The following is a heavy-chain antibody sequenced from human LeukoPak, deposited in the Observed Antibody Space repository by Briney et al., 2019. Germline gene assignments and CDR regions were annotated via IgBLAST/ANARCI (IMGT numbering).Heavy chain of an antibody. CDR1: GFTFSDSA. J-gene: IGHJ4*02. V-gene: IGHV3-33*08. CDR2: IWYDGSNK. CDR3: ARDPGGVVYFDY. Sequence: GGSLKLSCAASGFTFSDSALHWVRQAPGKGLEWVAVIWYDGSNKYYADSVKGRFTISRDNSKNTLYLQMNTLRAEDTAVYYCARDPGGVVYFDYWGQGTLVTVSS. D-gene: IGHD2-8*01.